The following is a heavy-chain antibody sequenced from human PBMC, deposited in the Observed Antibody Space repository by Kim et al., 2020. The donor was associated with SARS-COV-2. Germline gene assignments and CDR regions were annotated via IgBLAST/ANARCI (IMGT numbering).Heavy chain of an antibody. CDR1: GYTFTGYY. V-gene: IGHV1-2*02. D-gene: IGHD2-15*01. CDR3: ARDRGSTHSYGLDV. CDR2: INPNSGGA. J-gene: IGHJ6*02. Sequence: ASVKVSCEASGYTFTGYYMHWVRQAPGQGLEWMGWINPNSGGADYAQKFQGRVTMTRNTSINTGYMELSSLRSDDTAMYYCARDRGSTHSYGLDVWGQGTTVTVSS.